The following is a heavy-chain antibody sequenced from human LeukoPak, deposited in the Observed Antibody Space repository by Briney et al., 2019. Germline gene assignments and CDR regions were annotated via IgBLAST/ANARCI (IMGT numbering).Heavy chain of an antibody. V-gene: IGHV4-59*01. J-gene: IGHJ6*03. Sequence: KTSETLSLTCTVSGGSISSYYWSWIRQPPGKGLEWIGYIYYSGSTNYNPSLKSRVTISVDTSENQFSLKLSSVTAADTAVYYCARTLYDFWSGSYYYYMDVWGKGTTVTVSS. D-gene: IGHD3-3*01. CDR1: GGSISSYY. CDR3: ARTLYDFWSGSYYYYMDV. CDR2: IYYSGST.